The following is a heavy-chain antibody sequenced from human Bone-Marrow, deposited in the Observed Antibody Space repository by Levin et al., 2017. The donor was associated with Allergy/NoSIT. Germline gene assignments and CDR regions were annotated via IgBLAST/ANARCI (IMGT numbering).Heavy chain of an antibody. CDR3: TRGNRGTFDI. CDR1: GFTFSNYD. J-gene: IGHJ3*02. Sequence: GESLKISCAASGFTFSNYDMHWVRQATGKGLEWVSALDTAGDAYYPGSVKGRFTISRENAKNSLYLQMHSLRAGDTAVYYGTRGNRGTFDIWGQGTMVTVSS. CDR2: LDTAGDA. V-gene: IGHV3-13*04.